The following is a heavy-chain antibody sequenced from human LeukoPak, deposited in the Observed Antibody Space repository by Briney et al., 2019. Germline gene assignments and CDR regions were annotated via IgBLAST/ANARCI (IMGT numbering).Heavy chain of an antibody. D-gene: IGHD6-13*01. V-gene: IGHV4-59*01. J-gene: IGHJ4*02. CDR1: GGPISSYY. CDR2: IYYSGST. CDR3: AATEPGIAAAGGGIDY. Sequence: SETLSLTCTVSGGPISSYYWSWIRQPPGKGLEWIGYIYYSGSTNYNPSLKSRVTISVDTSKNQFSLKLSSVTAADTAVYYCAATEPGIAAAGGGIDYWGQGTLVTVSS.